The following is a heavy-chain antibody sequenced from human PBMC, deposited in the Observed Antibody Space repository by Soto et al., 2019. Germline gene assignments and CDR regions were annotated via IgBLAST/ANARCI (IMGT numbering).Heavy chain of an antibody. Sequence: GASVKVSCKASAYTFTAYDIHWVRQAPGQGLEWMGWINPNSGGTNYAQKFQGRVTMTRDTSISTAYMELSRLRSDDTAVYYCANARWGNSDAFDIWGQGTMVTVSS. J-gene: IGHJ3*02. V-gene: IGHV1-2*02. CDR2: INPNSGGT. D-gene: IGHD4-4*01. CDR1: AYTFTAYD. CDR3: ANARWGNSDAFDI.